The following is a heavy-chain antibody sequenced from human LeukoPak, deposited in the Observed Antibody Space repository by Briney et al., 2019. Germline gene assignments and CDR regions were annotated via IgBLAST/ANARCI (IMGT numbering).Heavy chain of an antibody. CDR2: INSDGYSI. V-gene: IGHV3-74*01. CDR1: GFTFSSFR. D-gene: IGHD6-19*01. CDR3: ARGIAVAGTDS. J-gene: IGHJ4*02. Sequence: GGSLRLSCAASGFTFSSFRMHWVRQAPGKGLVWVSRINSDGYSISYADPVKGRFTISRDNAKNTLYLQMNSLRAEDTAVYYCARGIAVAGTDSWGQGTLVTVSS.